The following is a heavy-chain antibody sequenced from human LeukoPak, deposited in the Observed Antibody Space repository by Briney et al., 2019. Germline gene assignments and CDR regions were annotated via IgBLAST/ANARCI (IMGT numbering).Heavy chain of an antibody. CDR2: IYYSGST. Sequence: SETLSLTCTVSGGSISSYYWSWIRQPPGKGLEWIGYIYYSGSTNYNPSLKSRVTISVDTSKNQFSLTLSSVTAADTAVYYCARVPASGVDWYFDLWGRGTLVTVSS. D-gene: IGHD3-10*01. V-gene: IGHV4-59*01. J-gene: IGHJ2*01. CDR1: GGSISSYY. CDR3: ARVPASGVDWYFDL.